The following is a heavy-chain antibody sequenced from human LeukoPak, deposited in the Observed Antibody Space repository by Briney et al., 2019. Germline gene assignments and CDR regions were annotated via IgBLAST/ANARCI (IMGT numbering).Heavy chain of an antibody. CDR2: ISGGGSTI. CDR1: GFTFSSYE. J-gene: IGHJ4*02. D-gene: IGHD5-24*01. Sequence: PGGSLRLSCAASGFTFSSYEMNWVRQAPGEGLEWVSYISGGGSTIYYADSVRGRFTISRDNSKNTLYLQMNSLRAEDTAVYYCARGGGRGGYNFGYWGQGTLVTVSS. V-gene: IGHV3-48*03. CDR3: ARGGGRGGYNFGY.